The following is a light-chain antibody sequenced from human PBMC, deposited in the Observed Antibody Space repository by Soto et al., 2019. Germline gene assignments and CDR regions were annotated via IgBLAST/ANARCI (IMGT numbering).Light chain of an antibody. J-gene: IGLJ3*02. CDR1: SSDIGAYNY. CDR2: EVT. V-gene: IGLV2-8*01. CDR3: SSYAGSNKLM. Sequence: QSVLTQPPSASGSPGQSVTISCTGTSSDIGAYNYVSWYQQHPGKAPKLMIYEVTERPSGVPDRFSGSKSGNTASLTVSGRQAEDEADYYCSSYAGSNKLMFGGGTKLTVL.